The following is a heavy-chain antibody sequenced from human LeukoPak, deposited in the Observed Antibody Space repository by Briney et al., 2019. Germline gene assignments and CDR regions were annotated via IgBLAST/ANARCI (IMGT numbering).Heavy chain of an antibody. J-gene: IGHJ6*02. V-gene: IGHV1-2*02. CDR3: ARIPTYYYDSSGYLYRDGMDV. D-gene: IGHD3-22*01. CDR1: GYTFTGYY. Sequence: ASVKVSCKASGYTFTGYYMHWVRQAPGQGLEWMGWINPNSGGTNYAQKFQGRVTMTRDTSISTAYMELSSLRSEDTAVYYCARIPTYYYDSSGYLYRDGMDVWGQGTTVTVSS. CDR2: INPNSGGT.